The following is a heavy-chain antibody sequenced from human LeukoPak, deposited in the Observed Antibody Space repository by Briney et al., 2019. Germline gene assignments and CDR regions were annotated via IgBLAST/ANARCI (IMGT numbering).Heavy chain of an antibody. CDR2: ISYDGSNK. CDR1: GFTFSSYA. V-gene: IGHV3-30*04. CDR3: ARGKPDTAMVENPFDY. J-gene: IGHJ4*02. Sequence: GGSLRLSCAASGFTFSSYAMHWVRQAPGKGLEWVAVISYDGSNKYYADSVKGRFTISGDNSKNTLYLQMNSLRAEDTAVYYCARGKPDTAMVENPFDYWGQGTLVTVSS. D-gene: IGHD5-18*01.